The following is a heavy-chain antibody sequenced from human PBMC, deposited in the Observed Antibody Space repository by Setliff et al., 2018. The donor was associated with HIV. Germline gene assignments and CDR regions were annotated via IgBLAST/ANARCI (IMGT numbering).Heavy chain of an antibody. D-gene: IGHD3-10*01. J-gene: IGHJ6*03. CDR2: IYHTGST. CDR3: ARDYYDDTYYSPGIYYLYYMDV. CDR1: GGSINGSNW. Sequence: PSETLSLTCAVSGGSINGSNWWSWVRQPPGKGLEWIGEIYHTGSTNYNPSLKSRVTISVDTSKSQFSLKLTSVTAADTAVYYCARDYYDDTYYSPGIYYLYYMDVWGKGTTVTVSS. V-gene: IGHV4-4*02.